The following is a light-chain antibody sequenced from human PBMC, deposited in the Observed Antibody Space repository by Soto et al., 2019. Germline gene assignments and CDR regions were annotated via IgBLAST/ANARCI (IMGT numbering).Light chain of an antibody. V-gene: IGKV3D-11*01. CDR2: DAS. J-gene: IGKJ4*01. CDR3: QQRSYWR. CDR1: QGISRY. Sequence: EMVLTQSPAPLSLSPGETATLSCKTSQGISRYLAWYQQRPGQAPRLLIYDASTRATGVPARFSGNGSRTDFTLTIARLEPEDFAVYYCQQRSYWRFGGGTRVQIK.